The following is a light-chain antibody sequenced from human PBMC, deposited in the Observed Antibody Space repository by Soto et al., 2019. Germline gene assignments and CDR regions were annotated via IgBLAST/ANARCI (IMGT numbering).Light chain of an antibody. CDR2: GAS. J-gene: IGKJ3*01. V-gene: IGKV3-15*01. CDR3: QQYNDWPPIT. Sequence: VMTQSPPTLSVSPGERATLSCRASQSVSTDLAWYQQKPGQAPRLLIYGASTRATDVPARFSGGGSGTEFTLTISSLHAEDVGIYSCQQYNDWPPITFGPGTKVDIK. CDR1: QSVSTD.